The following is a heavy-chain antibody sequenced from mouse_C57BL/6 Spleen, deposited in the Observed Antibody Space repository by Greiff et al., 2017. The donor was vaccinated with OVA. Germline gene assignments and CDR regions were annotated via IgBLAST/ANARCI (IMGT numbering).Heavy chain of an antibody. Sequence: VQLQQSGTDLVKPGASVKLSCKASGYTFTSYWMHWVKQRPGQGLEWIGTINPSNGGTNYNAKFKSKATRTVDKTTSTAYMQLSSLTSEESAVYYYARRYYGNYGYAMDYWGQGTSVTVSS. CDR3: ARRYYGNYGYAMDY. CDR2: INPSNGGT. V-gene: IGHV1-53*01. CDR1: GYTFTSYW. D-gene: IGHD2-1*01. J-gene: IGHJ4*01.